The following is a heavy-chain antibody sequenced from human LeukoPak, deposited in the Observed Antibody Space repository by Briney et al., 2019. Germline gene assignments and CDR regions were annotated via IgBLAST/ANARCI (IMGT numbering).Heavy chain of an antibody. J-gene: IGHJ4*02. CDR3: ARDETGDAY. D-gene: IGHD7-27*01. CDR1: GGSFSTYY. Sequence: SETLSLTCAVYGGSFSTYYWNWIRQPPGKGLEWIGEINHSGITNYNSSLKSRVTISVDTSKNQFSLRLSSVTAADTAMYSCARDETGDAYWGQGTLVTVSS. CDR2: INHSGIT. V-gene: IGHV4-34*01.